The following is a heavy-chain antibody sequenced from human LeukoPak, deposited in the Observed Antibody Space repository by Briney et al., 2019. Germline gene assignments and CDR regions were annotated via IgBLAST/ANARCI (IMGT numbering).Heavy chain of an antibody. CDR2: IYPGDSDT. CDR1: GYRFTTYW. D-gene: IGHD3-10*01. J-gene: IGHJ4*02. CDR3: ARLEGSGSYPPYLDY. V-gene: IGHV5-51*01. Sequence: GESLKISCKGSGYRFTTYWIGWVRQMPGKGLEWMGIIYPGDSDTRYNTSFQGQVTISADKSIGTAYLRWSSLKASDTAMYYCARLEGSGSYPPYLDYWGQGTLVTVSS.